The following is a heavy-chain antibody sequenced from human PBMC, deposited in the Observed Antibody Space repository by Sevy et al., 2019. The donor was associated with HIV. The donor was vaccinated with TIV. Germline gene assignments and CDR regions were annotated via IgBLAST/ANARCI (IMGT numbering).Heavy chain of an antibody. Sequence: GGSLRLSCTASGFIFGDYGMSWVRQAPGKGLEWIAFFKSKIHGGTAENAESGKGRFTISRDDSKNIDYLQMSNLETEDSAIYYCTRWCAYLSIFDYWGQGTLVTVSS. CDR1: GFIFGDYG. CDR2: FKSKIHGGTA. CDR3: TRWCAYLSIFDY. V-gene: IGHV3-49*04. J-gene: IGHJ4*02. D-gene: IGHD2-21*01.